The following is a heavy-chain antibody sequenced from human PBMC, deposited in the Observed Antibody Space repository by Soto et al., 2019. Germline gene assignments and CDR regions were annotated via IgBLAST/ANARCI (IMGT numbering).Heavy chain of an antibody. CDR2: VYYSGST. J-gene: IGHJ4*02. V-gene: IGHV4-31*03. Sequence: SETLSLTCTVSGGSISSGGYYWSWIRQHPGKGLEWIGYVYYSGSTYYNPSLKSRVTISVDTSKNQFSLKLSSVTAADTAVYYCARYYYDSSGPDYWGQGTLVPVS. D-gene: IGHD3-22*01. CDR3: ARYYYDSSGPDY. CDR1: GGSISSGGYY.